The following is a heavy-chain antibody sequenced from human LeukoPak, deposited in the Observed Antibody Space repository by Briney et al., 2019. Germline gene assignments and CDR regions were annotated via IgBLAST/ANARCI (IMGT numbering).Heavy chain of an antibody. V-gene: IGHV3-7*04. Sequence: GGSLRLSCAASGFTFSHHWMDWVRQAPGKGLEWVADIKTDGSGKYHVDSVKGRFTISRDNAKNELYLQMSNLRVEDTGIYYCAKDRGWLQFDYWGQGILVTVSS. CDR2: IKTDGSGK. D-gene: IGHD5-24*01. CDR1: GFTFSHHW. J-gene: IGHJ4*02. CDR3: AKDRGWLQFDY.